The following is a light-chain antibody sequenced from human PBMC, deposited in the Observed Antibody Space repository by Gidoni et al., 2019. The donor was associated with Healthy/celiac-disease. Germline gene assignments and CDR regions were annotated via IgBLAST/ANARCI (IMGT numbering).Light chain of an antibody. J-gene: IGLJ3*02. CDR3: QTWGTGISNWV. CDR1: SGHSSYA. Sequence: QLVLTQSPSASASLGASVKLTCTRRSGHSSYAIAWHQQQPEKGPRYLMKLNSDGSHSKGDGIPDRFSGSSSGAERYLTISSLQSEDEADYYCQTWGTGISNWVFGGGTKLTVL. V-gene: IGLV4-69*01. CDR2: LNSDGSH.